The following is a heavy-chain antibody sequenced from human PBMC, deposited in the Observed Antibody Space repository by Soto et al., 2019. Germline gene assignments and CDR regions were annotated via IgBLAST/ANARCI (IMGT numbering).Heavy chain of an antibody. CDR1: GFSLSTSGVG. CDR2: IYWDDDK. V-gene: IGHV2-5*02. CDR3: AHGYYDFWSGYKASGYYFDY. Sequence: SGPTLVKPTQTLTLTCTFSGFSLSTSGVGVGWIRQPPGKALEWLALIYWDDDKRYSPSLKSRLTITKDTSKNQVVLTMTNMDPVDTATYYCAHGYYDFWSGYKASGYYFDYWGQGTLVTVSS. J-gene: IGHJ4*02. D-gene: IGHD3-3*01.